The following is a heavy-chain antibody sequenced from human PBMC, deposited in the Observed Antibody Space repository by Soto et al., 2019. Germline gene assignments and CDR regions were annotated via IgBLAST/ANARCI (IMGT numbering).Heavy chain of an antibody. J-gene: IGHJ4*02. CDR2: IWYDGSNK. CDR3: ARAPPYYDSSGPLNY. V-gene: IGHV3-33*01. D-gene: IGHD3-22*01. Sequence: GGSLRLSCAASGFTFSSYGMHWVRQAPGKGLEWVAVIWYDGSNKYYADSVKGRFTISRDNSKNTLYLQMNSLRAEDTAVYYCARAPPYYDSSGPLNYWGQGTLVTVSS. CDR1: GFTFSSYG.